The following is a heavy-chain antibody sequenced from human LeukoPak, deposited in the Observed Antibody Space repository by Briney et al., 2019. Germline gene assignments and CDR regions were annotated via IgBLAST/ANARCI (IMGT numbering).Heavy chain of an antibody. Sequence: ASVKVSCKASGHTFTGYYMHWVRQAPGQGLEWMGWINPNSGRTKSAQKFQGRVTMTRDTSISTAYMELSRLRSDDTAMYYCANFLDAFDIWGQGTMVTVSS. CDR3: ANFLDAFDI. CDR1: GHTFTGYY. CDR2: INPNSGRT. D-gene: IGHD2/OR15-2a*01. V-gene: IGHV1-2*02. J-gene: IGHJ3*02.